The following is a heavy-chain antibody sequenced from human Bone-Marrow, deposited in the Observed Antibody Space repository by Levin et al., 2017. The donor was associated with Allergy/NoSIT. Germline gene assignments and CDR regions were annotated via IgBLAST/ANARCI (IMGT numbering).Heavy chain of an antibody. CDR2: INHRGRT. CDR3: ARDYGWGSLRVGSGVFDY. J-gene: IGHJ4*02. D-gene: IGHD3-10*01. Sequence: SQTLSLTCAAFGEPFSGYYWSWIRQPPGKGLEWIGEINHRGRTNYNSSLKSRVTMSVQTSKKQFSLQLNSVTAADTAVYYCARDYGWGSLRVGSGVFDYWGQGTLVTVSS. V-gene: IGHV4-34*01. CDR1: GEPFSGYY.